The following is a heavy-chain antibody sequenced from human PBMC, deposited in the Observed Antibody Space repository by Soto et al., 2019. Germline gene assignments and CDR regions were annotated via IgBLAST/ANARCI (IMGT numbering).Heavy chain of an antibody. CDR2: IDPSDSYT. CDR3: ARLGYDFWSGYYTPNYYYYGMDV. J-gene: IGHJ6*02. V-gene: IGHV5-10-1*01. Sequence: GESLKISCXGSGYSFNSYWISWVRQMPGKGLEWMGRIDPSDSYTNYSPSFQGHVTISADKSISTAYLQWSSLKASDTAMYYCARLGYDFWSGYYTPNYYYYGMDVWGQGTTVTVSS. D-gene: IGHD3-3*01. CDR1: GYSFNSYW.